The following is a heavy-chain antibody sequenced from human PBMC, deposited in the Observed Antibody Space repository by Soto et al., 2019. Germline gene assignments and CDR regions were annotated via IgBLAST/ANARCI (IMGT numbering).Heavy chain of an antibody. D-gene: IGHD3-22*01. CDR1: GFTFSNAW. CDR3: PTDGSLGVVVIT. Sequence: EVQLVESGGGLVKPGGSLRLSCAASGFTFSNAWMSWVRQAPGKGLEWVGRIKSKTDGGTTDYAAPVKGRFTISRDDSKNTVYRQMNGQKPEDRAVDYVPTDGSLGVVVITWGRG. V-gene: IGHV3-15*01. CDR2: IKSKTDGGTT. J-gene: IGHJ4*02.